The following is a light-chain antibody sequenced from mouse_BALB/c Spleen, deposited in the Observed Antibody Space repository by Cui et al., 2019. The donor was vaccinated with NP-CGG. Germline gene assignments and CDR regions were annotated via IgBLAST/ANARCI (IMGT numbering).Light chain of an antibody. CDR2: GTN. Sequence: QAVVTQASALTTSPGETVTLTCRSSTGAVTTSNYANWVQEKPDHLFTGLMGGTNNRPPGVPARFSGSLIGDKAALTITGAQTEDETMYFCALWYSNHWVFGGGTKLTVL. CDR3: ALWYSNHWV. CDR1: TGAVTTSNY. J-gene: IGLJ1*01. V-gene: IGLV1*01.